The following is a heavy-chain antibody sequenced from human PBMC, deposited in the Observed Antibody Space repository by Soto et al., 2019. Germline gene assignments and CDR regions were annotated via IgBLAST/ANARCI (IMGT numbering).Heavy chain of an antibody. CDR3: AIGQRGGEYSGYVFDY. V-gene: IGHV1-69*02. CDR1: GGTFSSYT. Sequence: QVQLVQSGAEVKKPGSSVKVSSKASGGTFSSYTISWVRQAPGQGLEWMGRIIPILGIANYAQKFQGRVTITADKSTSTAYMELSSLRSEDTAVYYCAIGQRGGEYSGYVFDYWGQGTLVTVSS. CDR2: IIPILGIA. D-gene: IGHD5-12*01. J-gene: IGHJ4*02.